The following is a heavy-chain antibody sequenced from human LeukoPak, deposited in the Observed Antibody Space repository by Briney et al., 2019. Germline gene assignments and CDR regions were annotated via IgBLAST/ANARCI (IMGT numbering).Heavy chain of an antibody. CDR1: GYTFDRSW. V-gene: IGHV5-51*01. D-gene: IGHD6-19*01. Sequence: PGESLKISCQASGYTFDRSWIGWVRQMPGKGFQWLGIVYPRDSDTRYSPSVHGHATITTAPSTDTAYHQWRSLTTSDPANTFRGRRIAVAGRASSDYWYYIDVWGKGTAVTVSS. CDR2: VYPRDSDT. CDR3: GRRIAVAGRASSDYWYYIDV. J-gene: IGHJ6*03.